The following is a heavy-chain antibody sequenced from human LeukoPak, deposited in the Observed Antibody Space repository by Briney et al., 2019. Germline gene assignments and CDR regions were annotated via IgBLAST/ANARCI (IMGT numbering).Heavy chain of an antibody. CDR2: ISSNGGST. Sequence: PGGSLRLSCSASGFTFSSYAMHWVRQAPGKGLEYGSAISSNGGSTYYADSVKGRFTISRDNSKNTLYLQMSSLRAEDTAVYYCVKARSDHYYDNDAFDIWGQGTMVTVSS. J-gene: IGHJ3*02. D-gene: IGHD3-22*01. V-gene: IGHV3-64D*09. CDR1: GFTFSSYA. CDR3: VKARSDHYYDNDAFDI.